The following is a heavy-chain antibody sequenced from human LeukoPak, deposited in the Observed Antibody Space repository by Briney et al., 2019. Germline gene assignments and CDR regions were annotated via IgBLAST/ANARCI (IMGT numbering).Heavy chain of an antibody. J-gene: IGHJ3*02. D-gene: IGHD3-22*01. CDR1: GFTFSSYS. CDR2: ISSSSSYI. Sequence: GGSLRLSCAASGFTFSSYSTNWVRQAPGKGLEWVSSISSSSSYIYYADSVKGRFTISRDNAKNSLYLQMNSLRAEDTAVYYCARVDDSSGSHAFDIWGQGTMVTVSS. V-gene: IGHV3-21*01. CDR3: ARVDDSSGSHAFDI.